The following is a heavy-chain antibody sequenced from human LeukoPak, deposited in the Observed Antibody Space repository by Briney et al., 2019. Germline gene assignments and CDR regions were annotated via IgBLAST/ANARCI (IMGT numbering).Heavy chain of an antibody. Sequence: PGGSLRLSCAASGFTVSGYGMSWVRQAPGKGLEWVSAISGSGGSTYYADSVKGRFTISRDKSKNTLYLQMNSLRAEDTAVYHCAKEEWGFGEFPLFMDVWGKGTSVTISS. D-gene: IGHD3-10*01. V-gene: IGHV3-23*01. J-gene: IGHJ6*03. CDR1: GFTVSGYG. CDR3: AKEEWGFGEFPLFMDV. CDR2: ISGSGGST.